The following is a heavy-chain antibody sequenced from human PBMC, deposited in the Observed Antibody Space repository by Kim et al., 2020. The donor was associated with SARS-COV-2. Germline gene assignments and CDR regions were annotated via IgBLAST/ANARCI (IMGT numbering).Heavy chain of an antibody. D-gene: IGHD5-12*01. Sequence: SGPTLVNPTQTLTLTCTFSGFSLSTSGMCVSWIRQPPGKALEWLALIDWDDDKYYSTSLKTRLTISKDTTKNQVVLTMTNMDPVDTATDYCPRSGGVATRIYTFDYWGQGTLVTVSS. CDR3: PRSGGVATRIYTFDY. CDR2: IDWDDDK. J-gene: IGHJ4*02. CDR1: GFSLSTSGMC. V-gene: IGHV2-70*01.